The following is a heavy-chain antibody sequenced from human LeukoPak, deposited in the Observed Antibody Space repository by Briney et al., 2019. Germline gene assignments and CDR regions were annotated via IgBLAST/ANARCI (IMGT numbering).Heavy chain of an antibody. CDR1: GFTFSSYE. V-gene: IGHV3-48*03. J-gene: IGHJ4*02. Sequence: PGGSLRLSCAASGFTFSSYEMNWVRQAPGKGLEWVSYISSGGSTIYYADSVKGRFTISRDNAKNSLYLQMNSLRAEDTAVYYCARDLNWNPLDYWGQGTLVTVSS. CDR2: ISSGGSTI. CDR3: ARDLNWNPLDY. D-gene: IGHD1-1*01.